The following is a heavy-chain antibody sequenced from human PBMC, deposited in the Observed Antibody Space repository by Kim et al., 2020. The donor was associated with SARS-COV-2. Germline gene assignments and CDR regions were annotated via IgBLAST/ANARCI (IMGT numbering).Heavy chain of an antibody. J-gene: IGHJ3*02. CDR2: ISSSGYYI. CDR3: ARDGYCGSSGYYFEVVFDI. V-gene: IGHV3-21*06. D-gene: IGHD3-22*01. CDR1: RFTFSSYS. Sequence: GGSLRLSCAASRFTFSSYSMNWVRQTPGKGLEWVSSISSSGYYIYYADSVKGRFTISRDNAKNSLYLQMNSLRAEDTAVYYCARDGYCGSSGYYFEVVFDIWGQGTMFTVSS.